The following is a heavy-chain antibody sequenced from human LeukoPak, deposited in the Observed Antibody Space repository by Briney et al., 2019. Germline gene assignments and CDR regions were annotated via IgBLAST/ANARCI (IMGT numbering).Heavy chain of an antibody. CDR3: AGGRWLQLGPSG. V-gene: IGHV3-21*04. CDR1: GLTFSSYN. D-gene: IGHD5-24*01. CDR2: ISSSLSYI. J-gene: IGHJ4*02. Sequence: GGSLRLSCAASGLTFSSYNMNWVRQAPGKGLELVSSISSSLSYIYYADSVKGRFTISRDNSKNTLYLQMNSLRAEDTAVYYCAGGRWLQLGPSGWGQGTLVTVSS.